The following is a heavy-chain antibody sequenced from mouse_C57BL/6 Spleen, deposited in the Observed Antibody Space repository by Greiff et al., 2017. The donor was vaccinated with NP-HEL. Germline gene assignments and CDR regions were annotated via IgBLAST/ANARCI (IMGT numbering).Heavy chain of an antibody. CDR1: GYSITSGYY. CDR2: ISYDGSN. Sequence: ESGPGLVKPSQSLSLTCSVTGYSITSGYYWNWIRQFPGNKLEWMGYISYDGSNNYNPSLKNRISITRDTSKNQFFLKLNSVTTEDTATYYCANFYYDYGSFAYWGQGTLVTVSA. V-gene: IGHV3-6*01. CDR3: ANFYYDYGSFAY. J-gene: IGHJ3*01. D-gene: IGHD2-4*01.